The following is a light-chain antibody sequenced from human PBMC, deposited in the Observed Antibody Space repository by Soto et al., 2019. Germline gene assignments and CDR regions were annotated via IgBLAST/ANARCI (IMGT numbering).Light chain of an antibody. CDR1: SSDVGAYKY. V-gene: IGLV2-14*01. CDR2: DVS. Sequence: QSVMTQPASVSGSPGQSIAISCTGTSSDVGAYKYVSWYQQYPGKAPKLMIYDVSYRPSGVSTRFSGCKSGNTASLTISGLQADDEADYYCSSYTSSSTVIFGGGTKLTVL. CDR3: SSYTSSSTVI. J-gene: IGLJ2*01.